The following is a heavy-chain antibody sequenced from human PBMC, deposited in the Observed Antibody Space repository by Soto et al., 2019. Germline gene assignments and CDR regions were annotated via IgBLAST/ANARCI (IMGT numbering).Heavy chain of an antibody. CDR2: IKQDGSEK. D-gene: IGHD3-10*01. Sequence: PGGSLRLSCAASGFTFSSYWMSWVRQAPGKGLEWVANIKQDGSEKYYVDSVKGRFTISRDNAKNSLYLQMNSLRAEDTAVHYCARDIMGGSGSCVAFDIWGQGTMVTVSS. CDR3: ARDIMGGSGSCVAFDI. J-gene: IGHJ3*02. V-gene: IGHV3-7*01. CDR1: GFTFSSYW.